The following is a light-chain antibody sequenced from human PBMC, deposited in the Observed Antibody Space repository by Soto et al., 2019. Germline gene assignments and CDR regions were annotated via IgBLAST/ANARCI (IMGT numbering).Light chain of an antibody. CDR3: QQYGSSPFT. Sequence: EIVLTQSPGTLPLSPGERATLSCRASQSVSSSYLVWYQQKPGQAPRPPIYGASTRATGIPDRFSGSGSGTDFTLTISRLEPEDFAVYYCQQYGSSPFTFGQGTKLQIK. V-gene: IGKV3-20*01. CDR1: QSVSSSY. CDR2: GAS. J-gene: IGKJ2*01.